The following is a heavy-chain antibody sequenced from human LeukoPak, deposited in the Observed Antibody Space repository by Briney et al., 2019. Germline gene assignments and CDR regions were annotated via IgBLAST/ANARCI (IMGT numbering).Heavy chain of an antibody. V-gene: IGHV1-18*01. CDR2: ISAYNGNT. D-gene: IGHD6-13*01. Sequence: ASVKVSCKASGYTFTSYAMNWVQQAPGQGLEWMGWISAYNGNTNYAQKLQGRVTMTTDTSTSTAYMELRSLRSDDTAVYYCARAYPPAAADPWGQGTLVTVSS. J-gene: IGHJ5*02. CDR3: ARAYPPAAADP. CDR1: GYTFTSYA.